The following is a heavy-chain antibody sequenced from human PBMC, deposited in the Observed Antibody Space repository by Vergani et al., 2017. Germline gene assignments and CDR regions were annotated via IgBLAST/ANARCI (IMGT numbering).Heavy chain of an antibody. V-gene: IGHV3-21*01. CDR1: GFPFGSYS. Sequence: EVQLVESGGGLFKPGGSLRLSCVASGFPFGSYSMTWVRQAPGKGLEWVSFIGSSNSYRYYAGSVKGRFTISRDNGEYSLLLQMNTLRPEDTAVYYCASGVPGYQLATQYFQHWGQGTLVTVSS. D-gene: IGHD2-2*01. J-gene: IGHJ1*01. CDR3: ASGVPGYQLATQYFQH. CDR2: IGSSNSYR.